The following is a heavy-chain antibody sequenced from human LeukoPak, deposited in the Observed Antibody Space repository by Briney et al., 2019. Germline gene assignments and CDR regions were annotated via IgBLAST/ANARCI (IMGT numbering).Heavy chain of an antibody. V-gene: IGHV3-73*01. CDR3: TRDGDSVY. Sequence: GGSLRLSCAASGFTFSDSTIHWVRQASGKGLEWVGRIKSRTNEYATAYAASVKGRFTISRDDSKNTAYLQMHSLKTEDTALYYCTRDGDSVYWGQGTLVTVSS. D-gene: IGHD4-17*01. CDR2: IKSRTNEYAT. CDR1: GFTFSDST. J-gene: IGHJ4*02.